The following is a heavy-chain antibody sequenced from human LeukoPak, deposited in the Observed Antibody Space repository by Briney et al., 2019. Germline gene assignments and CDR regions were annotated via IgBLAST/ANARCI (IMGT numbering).Heavy chain of an antibody. CDR1: GFPFHDYG. CDR2: ISWNSGNI. V-gene: IGHV3-9*01. D-gene: IGHD6-13*01. J-gene: IGHJ4*02. Sequence: PGRSLRLSCGASGFPFHDYGMHWVRQVPGKGLEWVSGISWNSGNINYAASVKGRFSISRDNAKNSLYLQMNSLRAEDSALYYCAADSSSWYPVDFDYWGQGTLVTVSS. CDR3: AADSSSWYPVDFDY.